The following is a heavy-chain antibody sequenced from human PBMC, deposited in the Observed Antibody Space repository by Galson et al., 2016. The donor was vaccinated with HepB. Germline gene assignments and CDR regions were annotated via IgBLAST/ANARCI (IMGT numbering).Heavy chain of an antibody. CDR3: ARETVTTNSHWFDP. V-gene: IGHV4-30-2*01. J-gene: IGHJ5*02. D-gene: IGHD4-17*01. CDR2: IYHSGNT. Sequence: TLSLTCAVSGGSISSGGYSWSWIRQPPGKGLEWIGYIYHSGNTYYNPSLKSRVTISVGRSKNQFSLKLSSVTAADTAVYYCARETVTTNSHWFDPWGQGTLVTVSS. CDR1: GGSISSGGYS.